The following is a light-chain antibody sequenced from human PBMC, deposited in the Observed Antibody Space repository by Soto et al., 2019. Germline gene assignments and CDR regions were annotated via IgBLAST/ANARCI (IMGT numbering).Light chain of an antibody. J-gene: IGKJ1*01. CDR3: QQYNNWPRT. Sequence: EIVMTQSPATLSVSPGERATLSCRASQSISSKVGWYQQKPGQAPRLLIYGASTRATDIPARFSGSGSGTEFTLTISSLQSEDFAVYYCQQYNNWPRTFGQGTKVEIK. V-gene: IGKV3-15*01. CDR1: QSISSK. CDR2: GAS.